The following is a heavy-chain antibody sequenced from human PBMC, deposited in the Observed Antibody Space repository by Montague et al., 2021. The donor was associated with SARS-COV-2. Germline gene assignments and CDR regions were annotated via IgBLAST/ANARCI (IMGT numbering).Heavy chain of an antibody. CDR3: ARSPEPMIILIITSLNWYFDL. V-gene: IGHV4-31*03. CDR2: IYYSGST. J-gene: IGHJ2*01. Sequence: TLSLTCTVSGGSISSGGYYWSWIRQHPGKGLEWIGYIYYSGSTXYNPSLKSRVTISVDTSKNQFSLKMSSVTAADTAVYHCARSPEPMIILIITSLNWYFDLWGRGTLVTVSS. D-gene: IGHD3-22*01. CDR1: GGSISSGGYY.